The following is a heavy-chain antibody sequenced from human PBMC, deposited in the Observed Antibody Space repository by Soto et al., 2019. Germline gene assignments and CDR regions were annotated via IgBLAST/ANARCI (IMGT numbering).Heavy chain of an antibody. Sequence: QVQLQESGPGLVKPSETLSLTCTVSGGSVSSGSYYWSWIRQPPGKGLEWIGYIYYSGSTNYNPSLKSRVTISVDTSKNQFSLKLSSVTAADTAVYYCARAKGDYYGSGRSANWFDPWGQGTLVTVSS. J-gene: IGHJ5*02. CDR1: GGSVSSGSYY. CDR3: ARAKGDYYGSGRSANWFDP. D-gene: IGHD3-10*01. V-gene: IGHV4-61*01. CDR2: IYYSGST.